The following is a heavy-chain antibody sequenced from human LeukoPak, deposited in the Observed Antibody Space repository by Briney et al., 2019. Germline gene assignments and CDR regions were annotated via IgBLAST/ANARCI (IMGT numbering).Heavy chain of an antibody. Sequence: PGGSLRLSXAASGFTFSSYATSWVRQAPGKGLEWVSAISGSGGSTYYADSVKGRFTISRDNSKNTLYLQMNSLRAEDTAVYYCAWGHFWSALRWFDPWGQGTLVTVSS. D-gene: IGHD3-3*02. CDR1: GFTFSSYA. CDR3: AWGHFWSALRWFDP. J-gene: IGHJ5*02. CDR2: ISGSGGST. V-gene: IGHV3-23*01.